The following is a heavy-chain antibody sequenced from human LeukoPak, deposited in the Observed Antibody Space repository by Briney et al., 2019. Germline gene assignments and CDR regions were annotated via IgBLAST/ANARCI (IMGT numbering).Heavy chain of an antibody. CDR2: INPSGGST. D-gene: IGHD2-8*01. Sequence: ASVKVSCKASGYTFTSYYMHWVRQAPGQGLEWMGIINPSGGSTSYAQKFQGRVTMTRDTSTSTVYMELSSLGSEDTAVYYCARDRRGLSYGVCYPNYWGQGTLVTVSS. CDR1: GYTFTSYY. J-gene: IGHJ4*02. CDR3: ARDRRGLSYGVCYPNY. V-gene: IGHV1-46*01.